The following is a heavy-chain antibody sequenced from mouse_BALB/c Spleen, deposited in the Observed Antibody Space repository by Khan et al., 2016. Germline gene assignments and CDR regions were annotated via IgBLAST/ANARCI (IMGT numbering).Heavy chain of an antibody. CDR3: ARRGTIYYYGSSYGY. J-gene: IGHJ2*01. D-gene: IGHD1-1*01. CDR1: GFNIKDTF. V-gene: IGHV14-3*02. CDR2: IDPANGNT. Sequence: VQLEQSGAELVKPGASVKLSCTASGFNIKDTFMHWVKQRPEQGLEWIGRIDPANGNTRYDPKFQGKATITADTSSNTAYLQLSSLTSEDTAAYYCARRGTIYYYGSSYGYWGQGTTLTVSS.